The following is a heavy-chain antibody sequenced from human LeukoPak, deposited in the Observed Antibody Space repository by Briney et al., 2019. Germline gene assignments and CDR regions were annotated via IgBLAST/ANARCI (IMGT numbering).Heavy chain of an antibody. Sequence: ASVKVSCKVSGYTLTELSIHWVRQAPGQGLEWMGIINPSGDNTNYAQKFQGRVTMTRDMSTTTVYMELSSLRSGDTAVYYCARGPHRRTYDRDNWFDPWGQGTLVTVSS. D-gene: IGHD3-3*01. CDR2: INPSGDNT. CDR3: ARGPHRRTYDRDNWFDP. CDR1: GYTLTELS. V-gene: IGHV1-46*01. J-gene: IGHJ5*02.